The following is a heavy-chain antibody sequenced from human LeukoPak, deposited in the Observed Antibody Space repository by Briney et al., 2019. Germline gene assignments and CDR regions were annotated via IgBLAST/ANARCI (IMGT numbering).Heavy chain of an antibody. Sequence: ASVKVSCKASGYTFTNYAMNWVRQAPGQGLEWMGLIKTNNWNPTYAQGFTGRFVFSLDTSVSTAYLQITSLKADDTAVYYCARDRADIAGGMDVWGKGTTVTVSS. CDR2: IKTNNWNP. J-gene: IGHJ6*03. CDR3: ARDRADIAGGMDV. D-gene: IGHD5-12*01. CDR1: GYTFTNYA. V-gene: IGHV7-4-1*02.